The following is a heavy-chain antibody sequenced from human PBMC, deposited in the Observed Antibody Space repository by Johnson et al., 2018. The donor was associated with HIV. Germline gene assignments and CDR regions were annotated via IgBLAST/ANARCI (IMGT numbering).Heavy chain of an antibody. V-gene: IGHV3-7*02. Sequence: VQLVESGGGLVQPGGSLRLSCAASGFTFSSSWMNWVRQAPGKGLEWVANIKQDGSQKSYVDSVKGRFTISRDNAKTSLYLQMDSLRAEDTAVYYCAKGDKAYSYPLDAFDIWGQGTMVTVSP. J-gene: IGHJ3*02. CDR2: IKQDGSQK. CDR3: AKGDKAYSYPLDAFDI. D-gene: IGHD5-18*01. CDR1: GFTFSSSW.